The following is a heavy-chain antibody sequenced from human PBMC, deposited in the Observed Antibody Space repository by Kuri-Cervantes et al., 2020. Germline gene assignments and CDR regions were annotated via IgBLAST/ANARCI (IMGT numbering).Heavy chain of an antibody. D-gene: IGHD6-13*01. CDR2: IYSGGST. Sequence: GESLKISCAASGFTVSSNYMSWVRQAPGQGLAWVSVIYSGGSTYYADSVKGRFTISRDNSKNTLYLQMNSLRAEDTAVYYCARTPAPTRYSSSWYYFDYWGQGTLVTVSS. CDR3: ARTPAPTRYSSSWYYFDY. V-gene: IGHV3-53*01. CDR1: GFTVSSNY. J-gene: IGHJ4*02.